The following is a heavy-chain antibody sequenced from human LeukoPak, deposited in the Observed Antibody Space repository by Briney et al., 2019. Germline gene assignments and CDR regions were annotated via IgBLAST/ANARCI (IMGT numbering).Heavy chain of an antibody. D-gene: IGHD3-10*01. J-gene: IGHJ4*02. CDR2: IRSKAYGGTT. CDR1: GFTFGDYA. V-gene: IGHV3-49*04. CDR3: TRDRITMVRGVKALDY. Sequence: GRSLRLSCTASGFTFGDYAMSWVRQAPGKVLEWIGFIRSKAYGGTTEYAASVKGRFTISRDDSKSIAYLQMNSLKTEDTAVYYCTRDRITMVRGVKALDYWGQGTLVTVSS.